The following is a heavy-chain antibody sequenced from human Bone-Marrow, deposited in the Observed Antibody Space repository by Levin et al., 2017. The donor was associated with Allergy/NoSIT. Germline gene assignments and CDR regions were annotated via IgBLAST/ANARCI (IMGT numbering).Heavy chain of an antibody. J-gene: IGHJ4*02. Sequence: SRTLSLPCAISGDSFSTTSVSWTWIRQSPSRGLEWLGKTYYRSKWYNDYAFSLKGRLTINPDTSKNQFSLHLNSVTPEDTAVYYCARDRGGYSGYESGQGFDYWGQGTLVTVSS. D-gene: IGHD5-12*01. CDR2: TYYRSKWYN. CDR3: ARDRGGYSGYESGQGFDY. CDR1: GDSFSTTSVS. V-gene: IGHV6-1*01.